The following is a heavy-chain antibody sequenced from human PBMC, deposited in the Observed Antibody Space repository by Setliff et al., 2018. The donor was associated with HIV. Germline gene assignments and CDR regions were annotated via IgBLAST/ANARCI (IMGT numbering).Heavy chain of an antibody. D-gene: IGHD4-17*01. CDR2: ISGSGSST. J-gene: IGHJ4*02. CDR3: AKADYGDYVGGN. V-gene: IGHV3-23*01. Sequence: PGGSLRLSCAASGFTFSSYAMSWVRQAPGKGLEWVSAISGSGSSTYYADSVKGRFTISRDNSKNTLYLQMNSLRAEDTAVYYCAKADYGDYVGGNWGQGTLVTVSS. CDR1: GFTFSSYA.